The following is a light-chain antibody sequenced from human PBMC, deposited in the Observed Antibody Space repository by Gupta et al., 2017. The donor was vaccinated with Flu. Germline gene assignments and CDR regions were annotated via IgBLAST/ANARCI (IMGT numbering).Light chain of an antibody. V-gene: IGKV3-15*01. CDR1: QSIKNT. Sequence: PATLSVSPGEGATLSCRASQSIKNTLAWYQQKPGQSPRLLIYGASPRAAGFPARFSGHGSATDFTLTIASLQFEDCAVYYCQQYNDWPPTFGEGTRVELK. CDR2: GAS. J-gene: IGKJ1*01. CDR3: QQYNDWPPT.